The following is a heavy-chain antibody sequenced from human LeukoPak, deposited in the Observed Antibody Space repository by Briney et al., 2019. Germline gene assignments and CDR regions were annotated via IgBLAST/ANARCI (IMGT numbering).Heavy chain of an antibody. CDR3: ASRKKEMATAGFDY. V-gene: IGHV5-51*01. CDR2: IYPGDSDT. Sequence: GESLKISCKGSGYSFTNYWIGWVRQMPGKGLEWMGIIYPGDSDTRYSPSFQGQVTISAEKSISTAYLQWSSLKASDTALYYCASRKKEMATAGFDYWGQGTLVTVSS. D-gene: IGHD5-24*01. CDR1: GYSFTNYW. J-gene: IGHJ4*02.